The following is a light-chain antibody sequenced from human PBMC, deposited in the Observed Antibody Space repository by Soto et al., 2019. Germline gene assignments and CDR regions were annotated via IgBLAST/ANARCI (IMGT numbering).Light chain of an antibody. V-gene: IGKV3-15*01. J-gene: IGKJ2*01. Sequence: EIVMTQSPATLSVSPGERATLSCRASQSVSSNLAWYQQKPGQAPRLLIYGASTRATGIPARFSGSGSGTEFTLTISSLQSEDFEVYYCQQYNNWPPQGTFGQGTKLEIK. CDR1: QSVSSN. CDR3: QQYNNWPPQGT. CDR2: GAS.